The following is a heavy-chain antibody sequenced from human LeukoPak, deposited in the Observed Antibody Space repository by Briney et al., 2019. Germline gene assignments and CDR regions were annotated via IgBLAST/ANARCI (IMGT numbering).Heavy chain of an antibody. CDR2: INKGGSYM. CDR1: GFTFRDYT. J-gene: IGHJ6*02. D-gene: IGHD6-13*01. V-gene: IGHV3-21*01. Sequence: GGSLRLSCAASGFTFRDYTMNWVRQTPGKGLEWVSAINKGGSYMTCADSVKGRFTISRDNSKNTLYLQMNSLRAEDTAVYYCARDVVGSSNNGMDVWGQGTTVTVSS. CDR3: ARDVVGSSNNGMDV.